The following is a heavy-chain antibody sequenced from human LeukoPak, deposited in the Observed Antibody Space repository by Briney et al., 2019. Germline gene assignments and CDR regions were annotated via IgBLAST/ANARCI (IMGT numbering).Heavy chain of an antibody. CDR1: GFTFSKTW. CDR2: IMEDGSVQ. D-gene: IGHD2-15*01. V-gene: IGHV3-7*01. J-gene: IGHJ4*02. Sequence: GGSLRLSCAASGFTFSKTWMSWVRQAPGKGLEWVACIMEDGSVQKYVDSVRGRFTISRDNARNSLYLQMNSLRVEDTAVYYCAKDRVRGALEFWGQGTLATVSS. CDR3: AKDRVRGALEF.